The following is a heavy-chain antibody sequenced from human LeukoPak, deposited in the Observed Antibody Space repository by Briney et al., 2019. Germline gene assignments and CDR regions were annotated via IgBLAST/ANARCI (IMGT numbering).Heavy chain of an antibody. D-gene: IGHD1-26*01. Sequence: GGSLRLSCAASGFTFDDYGMSWVRQAPGKGLEWVSGINWNGGSTGYADSVKGGFTISRDNAKNSLYLQMNSLRAEDTALYYCARDRPEWELPAFDIWGQGTMVTVSS. J-gene: IGHJ3*02. CDR1: GFTFDDYG. CDR2: INWNGGST. CDR3: ARDRPEWELPAFDI. V-gene: IGHV3-20*04.